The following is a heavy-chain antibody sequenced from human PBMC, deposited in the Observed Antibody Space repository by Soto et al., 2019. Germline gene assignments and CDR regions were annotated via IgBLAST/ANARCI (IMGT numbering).Heavy chain of an antibody. D-gene: IGHD2-15*01. CDR2: INAGNGNT. CDR1: GYTFTSYA. V-gene: IGHV1-3*01. Sequence: QVQLVQSGAEVKKPGASVKVSCKASGYTFTSYAMHWVRQAPGQRLEWMGWINAGNGNTKYSQKFQGRVTITRDTSASTAYMELSSLRSEDTAVYYCAREVVVVVAATGYYYYYGMDFWGQGTTVTVSS. CDR3: AREVVVVVAATGYYYYYGMDF. J-gene: IGHJ6*02.